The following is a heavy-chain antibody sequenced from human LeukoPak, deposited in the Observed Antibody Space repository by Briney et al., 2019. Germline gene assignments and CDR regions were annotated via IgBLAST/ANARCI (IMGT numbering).Heavy chain of an antibody. V-gene: IGHV3-23*01. CDR1: GFTFSHYA. CDR3: AKERSITMIRGLDY. CDR2: ISGSGDST. D-gene: IGHD3-10*01. J-gene: IGHJ4*01. Sequence: GGSLRLSCAASGFTFSHYAMSWVRRAPGKGLEWVSGISGSGDSTYYTDSVKGRFTISRDNSKNTLYLQMKSLRAEDTALYYCAKERSITMIRGLDYWGDGTLVTVSS.